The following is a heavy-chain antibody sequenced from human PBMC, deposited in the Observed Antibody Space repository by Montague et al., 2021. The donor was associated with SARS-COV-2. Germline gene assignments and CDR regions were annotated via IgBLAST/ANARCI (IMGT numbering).Heavy chain of an antibody. J-gene: IGHJ6*02. CDR2: IDWDGDK. Sequence: VKHTQTLTLTCTFSGFSLRTAGTCVSWIRQPPGKAPQWLARIDWDGDKYYSRTLETRVSISTDTAKTQVVLTMTNVDPMDTATYYCARLSGVAPRCYYEGMDVWGQGTAVTVSS. V-gene: IGHV2-70*11. CDR1: GFSLRTAGTC. D-gene: IGHD7-27*01. CDR3: ARLSGVAPRCYYEGMDV.